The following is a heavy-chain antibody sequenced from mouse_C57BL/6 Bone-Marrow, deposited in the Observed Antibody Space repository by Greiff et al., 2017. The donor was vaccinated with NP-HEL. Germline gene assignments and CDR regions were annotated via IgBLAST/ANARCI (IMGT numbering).Heavy chain of an antibody. Sequence: VQLQQPGAELVMPGASVKLSCKASGYTFTSYWMHWVKQRPGQGLEWIGEIDPSDSYTNYNQKFKGKSTLTVDKSSSTAYMQLSSLTSEDSAVYYCAREYDYDVEDHYFDYWGQGTTLTVSS. D-gene: IGHD2-4*01. CDR1: GYTFTSYW. CDR2: IDPSDSYT. CDR3: AREYDYDVEDHYFDY. J-gene: IGHJ2*01. V-gene: IGHV1-69*01.